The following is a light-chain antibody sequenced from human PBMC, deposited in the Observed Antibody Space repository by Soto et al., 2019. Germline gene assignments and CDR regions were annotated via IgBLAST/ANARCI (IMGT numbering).Light chain of an antibody. J-gene: IGKJ4*01. CDR2: DAS. CDR3: QQRSDWPST. Sequence: EIVLTQSPATLSLSPGERATLSCRASQSVSRYLAWYQQKPGQAPRLLIYDASNRATAIPARCSGSGSGTDFTLTISGLEPEDSAVYYCQQRSDWPSTFGGGTKVQIK. CDR1: QSVSRY. V-gene: IGKV3-11*01.